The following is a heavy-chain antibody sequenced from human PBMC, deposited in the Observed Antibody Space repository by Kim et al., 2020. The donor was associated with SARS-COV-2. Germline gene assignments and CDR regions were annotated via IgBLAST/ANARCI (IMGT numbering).Heavy chain of an antibody. D-gene: IGHD3-10*01. CDR3: AREGSGSQFPEGEGY. CDR2: IYYSGST. V-gene: IGHV4-30-4*01. CDR1: GGSISSGDYY. Sequence: SETLSLTCTVSGGSISSGDYYWSWIRQPPGKGLEWIGYIYYSGSTYYNPSLKSRVTISVDTSKNQFSLKLSSVTAADTAVYYCAREGSGSQFPEGEGYWGQGTLVTVSS. J-gene: IGHJ4*02.